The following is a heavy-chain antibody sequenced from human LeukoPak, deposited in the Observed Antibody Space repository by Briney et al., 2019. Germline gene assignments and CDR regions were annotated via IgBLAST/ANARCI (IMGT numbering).Heavy chain of an antibody. Sequence: PGRSLRLSCAASGFTFSSYAMHWVRQAPGKGLEWVAVISYDGSNKYYADSVKGRFTISRDNSKNTLYLQMNSLRAEDTAVYYCLWGRTYYYGSGSYNPGYYFDYWGQGTLVTVSS. J-gene: IGHJ4*02. V-gene: IGHV3-30-3*01. D-gene: IGHD3-10*01. CDR1: GFTFSSYA. CDR2: ISYDGSNK. CDR3: LWGRTYYYGSGSYNPGYYFDY.